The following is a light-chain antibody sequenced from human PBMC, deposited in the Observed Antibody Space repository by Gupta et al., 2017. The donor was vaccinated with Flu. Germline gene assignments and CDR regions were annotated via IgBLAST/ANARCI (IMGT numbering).Light chain of an antibody. Sequence: DIQLTQSPSFLSASVGDRVTITSRASQGISSYLAWYQQKPGKAPKLLIYAASTLQSGVPSRFSGSGSGTEFTLRISSLQPEDFATYYCLQLNSYPPSFGQGTRLEIK. CDR2: AAS. CDR1: QGISSY. V-gene: IGKV1-9*01. J-gene: IGKJ2*03. CDR3: LQLNSYPPS.